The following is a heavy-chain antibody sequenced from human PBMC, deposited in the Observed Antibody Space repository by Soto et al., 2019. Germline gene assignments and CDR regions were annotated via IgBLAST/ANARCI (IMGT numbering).Heavy chain of an antibody. CDR1: GYTFTSYG. Sequence: ASVKVSCKASGYTFTSYGISWVRQAPGQGLEWMGWISAYNGNTNYAQKLQGRVTMTTDTSTSTAYMELRSLRSDDTAVYYCARAPGVVVVTAPLHWGQGTLVTVSS. CDR3: ARAPGVVVVTAPLH. D-gene: IGHD2-21*02. CDR2: ISAYNGNT. J-gene: IGHJ4*02. V-gene: IGHV1-18*01.